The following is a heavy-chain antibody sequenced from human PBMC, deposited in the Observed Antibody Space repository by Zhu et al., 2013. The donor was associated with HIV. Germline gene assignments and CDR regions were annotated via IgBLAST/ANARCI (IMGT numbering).Heavy chain of an antibody. J-gene: IGHJ3*01. CDR2: IYHSTTT. CDR3: ARVAMTAVAKGAFDV. Sequence: QVQLQESGSGLVKPSQTLSLTCAVSGGSISSGGYSWSWIRQPPGKGLEWIGYIYHSTTTYYNPSLQSRVTISLDRSKTQFSLKLSSVTAADTAVYYCARVAMTAVAKGAFDVWGQGTMVSVSS. CDR1: GGSISSGGYS. D-gene: IGHD6-19*01. V-gene: IGHV4-30-2*01.